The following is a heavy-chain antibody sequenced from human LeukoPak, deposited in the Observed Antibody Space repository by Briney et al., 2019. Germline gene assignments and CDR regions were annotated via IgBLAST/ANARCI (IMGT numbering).Heavy chain of an antibody. V-gene: IGHV4-59*01. CDR3: ARLAAAGTTGWFDP. D-gene: IGHD6-13*01. Sequence: SETLSLTCTVSGGSISSYYWSWIWQPPGKGLEWIGYIYYSGSTNYNPSLKSRVTISVDTSKNQFSLKLSSVTAADTAVYYCARLAAAGTTGWFDPWGQGTLVTVSS. CDR2: IYYSGST. J-gene: IGHJ5*02. CDR1: GGSISSYY.